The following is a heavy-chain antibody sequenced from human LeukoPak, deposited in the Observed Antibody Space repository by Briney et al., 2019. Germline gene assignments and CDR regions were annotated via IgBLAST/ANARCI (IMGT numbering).Heavy chain of an antibody. CDR3: ARPARRGSSGSFDY. CDR2: INHSGST. V-gene: IGHV4-34*01. CDR1: GGSFSGYY. D-gene: IGHD6-19*01. Sequence: SETLSLTCAVYGGSFSGYYWSWIRQPPGKGLEWIGEINHSGSTNYNPSLKSRVTISVDTSKNQFSLKLSSVTAADTAVYYCARPARRGSSGSFDYWGQGTLVTVPS. J-gene: IGHJ4*02.